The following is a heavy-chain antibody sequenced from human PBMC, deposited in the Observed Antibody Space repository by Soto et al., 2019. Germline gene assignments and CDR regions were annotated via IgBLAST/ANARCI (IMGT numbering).Heavy chain of an antibody. CDR3: QRSNDF. CDR1: GYSFTSYY. Sequence: GASVKVSCKASGYSFTSYYIHWVRQAPGQGLEWMGIINPADDSTSYAQKFQGRVTLTRDTSTSTVYMEMSSLRSEDTALYYCQRSNDFWGQGTLVTVS. V-gene: IGHV1-46*01. CDR2: INPADDST. J-gene: IGHJ4*02.